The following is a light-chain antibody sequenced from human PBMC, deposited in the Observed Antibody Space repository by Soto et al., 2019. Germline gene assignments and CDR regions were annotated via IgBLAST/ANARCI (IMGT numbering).Light chain of an antibody. Sequence: EIVLTQSPVTLSLSPGERATLSCRASQSVSSYLAWYQQRPGQAPRLLIYDASNRATGIPARFSGSGSGTDFTLTISSLEPEDSALYYCQQRSNWITFGQGTRLE. J-gene: IGKJ5*01. CDR3: QQRSNWIT. V-gene: IGKV3-11*01. CDR2: DAS. CDR1: QSVSSY.